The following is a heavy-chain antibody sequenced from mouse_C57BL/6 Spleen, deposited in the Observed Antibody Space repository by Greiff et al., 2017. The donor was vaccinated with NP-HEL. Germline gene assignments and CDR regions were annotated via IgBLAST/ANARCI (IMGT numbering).Heavy chain of an antibody. CDR2: ISDGGSYT. CDR1: GFTFSSYA. Sequence: DVMLVESGGGLVKPGGSLKLSCAASGFTFSSYAMSWVRQTPEKRLEWVATISDGGSYTYYPDNVKGRFTISRDNAKNSLYLQMSHLKTEDTAMYYCARDSDSPYWGQGTLVTVSA. J-gene: IGHJ3*01. D-gene: IGHD2-4*01. V-gene: IGHV5-4*01. CDR3: ARDSDSPY.